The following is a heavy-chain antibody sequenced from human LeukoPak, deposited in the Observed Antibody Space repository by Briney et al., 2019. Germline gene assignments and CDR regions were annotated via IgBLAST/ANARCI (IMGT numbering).Heavy chain of an antibody. J-gene: IGHJ6*02. V-gene: IGHV3-33*01. Sequence: GGSLRLSCAASGFTFSSYGMHWVRQAPGKGLEWVAVIWYDRSNKYYADSVKGRFTISRDNSKNTLYLQMNSLRAEDTAVYYCARDPPYYDFWSGYRPTYYYGMDVWGQGTTVTVSS. CDR1: GFTFSSYG. CDR2: IWYDRSNK. D-gene: IGHD3-3*01. CDR3: ARDPPYYDFWSGYRPTYYYGMDV.